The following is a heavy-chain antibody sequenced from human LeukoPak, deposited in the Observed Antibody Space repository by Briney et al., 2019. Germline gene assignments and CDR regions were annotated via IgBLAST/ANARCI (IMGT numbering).Heavy chain of an antibody. V-gene: IGHV3-20*04. CDR3: ARGSTLGSCTSSSCHNWFDP. CDR1: GFTFSSYE. J-gene: IGHJ5*02. Sequence: PGGSLRLSCAASGFTFSSYEMNWVRQAPGKGLEWVSGINWNGGSTGYADSVKGRFTISRDNAKNSLYLQMNSLRVEDTAVYYCARGSTLGSCTSSSCHNWFDPWGQGTLVTVSS. D-gene: IGHD2-2*01. CDR2: INWNGGST.